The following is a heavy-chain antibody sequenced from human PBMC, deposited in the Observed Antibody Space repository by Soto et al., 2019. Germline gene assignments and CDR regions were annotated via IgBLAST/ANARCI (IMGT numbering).Heavy chain of an antibody. V-gene: IGHV4-59*01. CDR2: IYYSGST. D-gene: IGHD3-10*01. Sequence: LAALSRTGAGRGGSMSSYYWSWIRQPPGKGLEWIGYIYYSGSTNYNPSLKSRVTISVDTSKNQFSLKLSSVTAADTAVYYCARAPRGNYGYPSYFDYWGQGTLVTVS. CDR3: ARAPRGNYGYPSYFDY. J-gene: IGHJ4*02. CDR1: GGSMSSYY.